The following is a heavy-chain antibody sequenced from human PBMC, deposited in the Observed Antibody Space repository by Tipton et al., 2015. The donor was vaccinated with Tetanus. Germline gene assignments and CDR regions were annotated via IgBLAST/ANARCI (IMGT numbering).Heavy chain of an antibody. CDR1: GYTFTHYY. J-gene: IGHJ4*02. CDR2: IYPSDGST. D-gene: IGHD3-22*01. Sequence: QLVQSGAEVKKPGASVKVSCKTSGYTFTHYYLHWVRQAPGQGLEWMGMIYPSDGSTSYAQKLQGRVTMTRDTSTSTVYMELSSLRSEDTAVYYCARDPRYDSSGYSFDYWGQGTLVTVSS. V-gene: IGHV1-46*04. CDR3: ARDPRYDSSGYSFDY.